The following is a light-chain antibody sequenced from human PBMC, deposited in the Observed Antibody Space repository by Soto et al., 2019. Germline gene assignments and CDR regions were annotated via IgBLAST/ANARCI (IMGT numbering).Light chain of an antibody. CDR3: QQYGSSPWT. Sequence: EIVLTQSPGTLSLSPGERATLSCRASQSVSSSYLAWYQQKPGQAPRLLIYGASSRANCIPDRFSGSGSGTDFTLTISRLEPEDFAVYYCQQYGSSPWTFGQGTKVEIK. CDR1: QSVSSSY. J-gene: IGKJ1*01. CDR2: GAS. V-gene: IGKV3-20*01.